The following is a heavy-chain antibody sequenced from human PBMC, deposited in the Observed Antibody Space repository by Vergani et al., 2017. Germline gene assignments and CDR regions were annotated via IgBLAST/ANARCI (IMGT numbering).Heavy chain of an antibody. D-gene: IGHD3-10*01. CDR3: ARRRYYGSGSYSCFDY. V-gene: IGHV5-51*01. CDR1: GYSFTSYW. CDR2: IYPGDSDT. Sequence: EVQLVPSGAEVKTPGESLKISCKGSGYSFTSYWIGWVRQMPGKGLEWMGIIYPGDSDTRYSPSFQGQVTISADKSISTAYLQWSSLKASDTAMYYCARRRYYGSGSYSCFDYWGQGTLVTVSS. J-gene: IGHJ4*02.